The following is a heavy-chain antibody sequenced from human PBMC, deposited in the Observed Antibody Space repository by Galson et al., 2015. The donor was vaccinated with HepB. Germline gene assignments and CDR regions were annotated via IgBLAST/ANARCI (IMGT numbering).Heavy chain of an antibody. CDR3: ARGGRVGWWRLEWLTMDV. Sequence: SLRLSCAASGFTFSSYWMSWVRQAPGKGLEWVANIKQDGSEKYYVDSVKGRFTISRDNAKNSLYLQMNSLRAEDTAVYYCARGGRVGWWRLEWLTMDVWGQGTTVTVSS. J-gene: IGHJ6*02. CDR2: IKQDGSEK. V-gene: IGHV3-7*03. D-gene: IGHD3-3*01. CDR1: GFTFSSYW.